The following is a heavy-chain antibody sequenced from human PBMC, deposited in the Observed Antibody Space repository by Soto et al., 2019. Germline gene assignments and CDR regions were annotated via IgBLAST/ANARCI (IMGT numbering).Heavy chain of an antibody. J-gene: IGHJ5*02. CDR1: GGSFSCYY. V-gene: IGHV4-34*01. CDR3: ARGLKLLNSSGPRRRWFDP. CDR2: INHSGST. Sequence: SETLSLTCAVYGGSFSCYYWSWIRQPPGKGLEWIGEINHSGSTNYNPSLKSRVTISVDTSKNQFSLKLSSVTAADTAVYYCARGLKLLNSSGPRRRWFDPWGQGTLVTVSS. D-gene: IGHD6-19*01.